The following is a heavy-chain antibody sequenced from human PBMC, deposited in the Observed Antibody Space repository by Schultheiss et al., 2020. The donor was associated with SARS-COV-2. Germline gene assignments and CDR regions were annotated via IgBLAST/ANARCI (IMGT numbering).Heavy chain of an antibody. CDR1: GFTFSRNA. CDR2: VSGSGGST. D-gene: IGHD3-22*01. CDR3: AREDVYYDSSGYYLRGWFDP. V-gene: IGHV3-23*01. J-gene: IGHJ5*02. Sequence: GESLKISCAASGFTFSRNAVNWVRQAPGKGLEWVSSVSGSGGSTYYADSVKGRFTISRDNSKNTLYLQMNSLRAEDTAVYYCAREDVYYDSSGYYLRGWFDPWGQGTLVTVSS.